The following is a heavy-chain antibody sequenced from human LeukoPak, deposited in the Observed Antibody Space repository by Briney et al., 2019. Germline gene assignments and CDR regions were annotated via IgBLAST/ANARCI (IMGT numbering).Heavy chain of an antibody. CDR2: IYHSGST. V-gene: IGHV4-4*02. J-gene: IGHJ4*02. Sequence: SETLSLTCAVSGGSISSSNWWSWVRPPPGKGLEWIGEIYHSGSTNYNPSLKSRVTISVDKSKNQFSLKLSSVTAADTAVYYCARSSGYYYDSGLGYWGQGTLVTVSS. CDR1: GGSISSSNW. CDR3: ARSSGYYYDSGLGY. D-gene: IGHD3-22*01.